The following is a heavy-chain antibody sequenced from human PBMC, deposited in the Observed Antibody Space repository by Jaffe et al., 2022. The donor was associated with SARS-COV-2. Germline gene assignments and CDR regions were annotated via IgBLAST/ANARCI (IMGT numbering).Heavy chain of an antibody. V-gene: IGHV3-7*03. Sequence: EVQLVESGGGLVQPGGSLRLSCAASGFTFSTYLMNWVRQAPGKGLEWVATVMQDGSQKNFVDSVKGRFTISRDNAKNSLYLQMNSLRAEDTAVYYCARARGMDVWGQGTTVTVSS. J-gene: IGHJ6*02. CDR3: ARARGMDV. CDR2: VMQDGSQK. CDR1: GFTFSTYL.